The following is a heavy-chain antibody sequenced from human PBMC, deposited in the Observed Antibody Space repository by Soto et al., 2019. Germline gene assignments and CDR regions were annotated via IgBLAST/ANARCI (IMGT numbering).Heavy chain of an antibody. CDR1: GFTFSSYG. CDR2: VWYDGSNK. D-gene: IGHD2-21*02. Sequence: QVQLVESGGGVVQPGRSLRLSCAASGFTFSSYGMHWVRQAPGKGLEWVAVVWYDGSNKYYADSVKGRFTISRDNSKYTRYLQMSSLRAEDTAVYYCARGGLTDYFAYWGKGTLVTVSS. V-gene: IGHV3-33*01. CDR3: ARGGLTDYFAY. J-gene: IGHJ4*02.